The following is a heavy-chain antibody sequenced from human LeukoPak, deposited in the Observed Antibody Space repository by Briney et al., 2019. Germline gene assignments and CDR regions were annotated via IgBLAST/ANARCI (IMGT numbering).Heavy chain of an antibody. J-gene: IGHJ6*03. CDR2: ISAYNGNT. D-gene: IGHD3-10*01. Sequence: GASVKVFCKASGYPFTSYGIRWVRQAPGQGLECMGWISAYNGNTNYAQKLQRRVTMTTDTSTSTAYMELRSLRSDDTAVYYCARAPITIDYYMDVWGKGTTVTVSS. V-gene: IGHV1-18*01. CDR1: GYPFTSYG. CDR3: ARAPITIDYYMDV.